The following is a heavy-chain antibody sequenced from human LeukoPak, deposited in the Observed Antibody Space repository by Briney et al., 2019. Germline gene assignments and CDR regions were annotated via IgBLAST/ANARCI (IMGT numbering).Heavy chain of an antibody. Sequence: GGSLRLSCAASGFTFSNFAMSWVRQAPGKGLDWVSTISGGGTATYYADPVRGRFTISRDNSKKTLYLQMNSLRAEDTAVYYCATGCTSTSCYFFWGQGTLVTVSS. V-gene: IGHV3-23*01. J-gene: IGHJ4*02. CDR1: GFTFSNFA. D-gene: IGHD2-2*01. CDR2: ISGGGTAT. CDR3: ATGCTSTSCYFF.